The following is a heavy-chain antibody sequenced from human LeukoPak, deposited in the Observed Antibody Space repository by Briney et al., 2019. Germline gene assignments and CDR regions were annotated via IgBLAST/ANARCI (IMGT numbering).Heavy chain of an antibody. Sequence: ASVKVSCKASGYTFTSYDINWVRQATGQGLEWMGWMNPNSGNTGYAQKFQGRVTMTRNTSISTAYMELSSLGSEDTAVYYCARARSGCSGYFCLPKNWFDPWGQGTLVTVSS. CDR3: ARARSGCSGYFCLPKNWFDP. D-gene: IGHD3-22*01. CDR1: GYTFTSYD. V-gene: IGHV1-8*01. J-gene: IGHJ5*02. CDR2: MNPNSGNT.